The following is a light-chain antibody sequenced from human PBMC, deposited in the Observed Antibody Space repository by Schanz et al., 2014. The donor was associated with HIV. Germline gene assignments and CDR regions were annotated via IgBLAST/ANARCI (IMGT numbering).Light chain of an antibody. CDR2: AIS. CDR3: QQYNNLPLT. Sequence: EIVLTQSPATLSLSPGEGATLSCRASQSVRSHLAWYQQKPGQAPRLLIYAISIRATGIPDRFSASGSGTDFTLTISSLQSEDFAVYYCQQYNNLPLTFGAGTKVEIK. J-gene: IGKJ4*01. CDR1: QSVRSH. V-gene: IGKV3D-15*01.